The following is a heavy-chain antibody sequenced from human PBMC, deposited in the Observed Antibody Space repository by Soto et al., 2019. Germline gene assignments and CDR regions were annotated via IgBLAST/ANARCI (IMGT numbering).Heavy chain of an antibody. CDR2: ISGSGGST. Sequence: EVQLLESGGGLVQPGGSLRLSCAASGFTFSSYAMSWVRQAPGKGLEWVSAISGSGGSTYYADSVKGRFTISRDNSKNALYLQMNSLRAEDTAVYYCAKDQLPYYYYYMDVWGKGTTVTVSS. J-gene: IGHJ6*03. V-gene: IGHV3-23*01. CDR3: AKDQLPYYYYYMDV. D-gene: IGHD2-2*02. CDR1: GFTFSSYA.